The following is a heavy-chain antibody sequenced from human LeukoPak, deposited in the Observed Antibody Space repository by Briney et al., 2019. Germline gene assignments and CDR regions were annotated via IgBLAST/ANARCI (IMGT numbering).Heavy chain of an antibody. CDR2: VSRSGGDT. CDR3: ARGITGPDS. V-gene: IGHV3-23*01. Sequence: GGSLRLSCAASGFTFSTYDMNWVRQAPGKGLEWVSSVSRSGGDTYYPDSVKGRFTISRDNSKSTVYLQMNSLRAEDTAIYYCARGITGPDSCGQGTLVIVSS. CDR1: GFTFSTYD. J-gene: IGHJ5*01. D-gene: IGHD1-20*01.